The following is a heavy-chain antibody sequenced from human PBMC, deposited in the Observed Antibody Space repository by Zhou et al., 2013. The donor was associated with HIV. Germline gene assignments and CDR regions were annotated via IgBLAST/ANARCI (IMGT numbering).Heavy chain of an antibody. D-gene: IGHD6-6*01. CDR2: INPNSGGT. CDR3: AREGSQYGSSSHNWNFDL. CDR1: GYTFTDYY. V-gene: IGHV1-2*04. Sequence: VQLVQSGAEVKKPGSSVKVSCKASGYTFTDYYMHWVRQAPGQGLEWMGWINPNSGGTNYAQKFQGWVTMTTDTSISTAYMELRLRSDDTAVYYCAREGSQYGSSSHNWNFDLWGRGTLVTVSS. J-gene: IGHJ2*01.